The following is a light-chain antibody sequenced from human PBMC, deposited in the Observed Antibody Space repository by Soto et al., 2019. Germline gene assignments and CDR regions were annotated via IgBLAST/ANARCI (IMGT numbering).Light chain of an antibody. CDR1: SSNIGAGYD. Sequence: QSVLTQPPSVSGAPGQRVTISCTGSSSNIGAGYDVHWYQQLPGTAPKLLIYGNSNRPSGVPDRFSGSKSGTSASLAITGLQAEDEADYYCQSYDSSLSGCVFGGGTKPPS. J-gene: IGLJ3*02. CDR2: GNS. V-gene: IGLV1-40*01. CDR3: QSYDSSLSGCV.